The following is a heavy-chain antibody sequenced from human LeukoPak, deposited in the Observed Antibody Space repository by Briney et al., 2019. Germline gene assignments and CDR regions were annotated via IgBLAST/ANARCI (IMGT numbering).Heavy chain of an antibody. Sequence: GGSLRLSCAASGFTFSDYYMSWIRQAPGKGLEWVSYISSSGSTIYYADSVKGRFTISRDNAKNSLYLQMNSLRAEDTAVYYCARDLDSVTMIAVVPSGMDVWGQGTTVTVSS. D-gene: IGHD3-22*01. V-gene: IGHV3-11*01. CDR1: GFTFSDYY. CDR3: ARDLDSVTMIAVVPSGMDV. CDR2: ISSSGSTI. J-gene: IGHJ6*02.